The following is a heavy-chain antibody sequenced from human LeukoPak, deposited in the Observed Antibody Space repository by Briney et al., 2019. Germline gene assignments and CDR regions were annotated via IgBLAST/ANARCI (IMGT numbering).Heavy chain of an antibody. D-gene: IGHD5-18*01. V-gene: IGHV4-59*01. CDR3: ARVGRGYSYGYNIYYFDY. J-gene: IGHJ4*02. CDR1: GGSISNYY. Sequence: SETLSLTCTVSGGSISNYYWSWIRQPPGKGLEWIGFIYYSGSTNYNPSLKSRVTISVDTSKNQFSLKLSSVTAADTAVYYCARVGRGYSYGYNIYYFDYWGQGTLVTVSS. CDR2: IYYSGST.